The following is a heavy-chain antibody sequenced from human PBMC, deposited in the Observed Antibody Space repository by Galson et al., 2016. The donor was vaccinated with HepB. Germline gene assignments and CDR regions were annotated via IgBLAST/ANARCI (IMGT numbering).Heavy chain of an antibody. V-gene: IGHV3-23*01. CDR1: GFTFSNYA. J-gene: IGHJ4*02. CDR3: TTWLSHHFDY. CDR2: IDGPTPNT. Sequence: SLRLSCAASGFTFSNYALSWVRRAPGKGLEWVSRIDGPTPNTHYADSVRGRFSIYRDNSRDTLYLQMDSLTAEDSAIYYCTTWLSHHFDYWGQGTRVTVSS. D-gene: IGHD6-19*01.